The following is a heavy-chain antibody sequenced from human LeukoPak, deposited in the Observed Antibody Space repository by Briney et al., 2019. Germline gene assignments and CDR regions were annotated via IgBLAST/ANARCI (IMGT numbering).Heavy chain of an antibody. Sequence: PGGSLRLSCAASGFTFSNYWMSWVRQAPGKGLECVANIKQDGSEKYYVASVKGRFTISRDNAKNSLYLQMNSLRAEDTAVFYCARDVHSYGYNPIGYYYYYMDVWGKGTTVTVSS. D-gene: IGHD5-18*01. J-gene: IGHJ6*03. CDR2: IKQDGSEK. CDR1: GFTFSNYW. CDR3: ARDVHSYGYNPIGYYYYYMDV. V-gene: IGHV3-7*01.